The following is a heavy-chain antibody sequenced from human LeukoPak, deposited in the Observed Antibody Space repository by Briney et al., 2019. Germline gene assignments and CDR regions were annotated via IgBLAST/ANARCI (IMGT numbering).Heavy chain of an antibody. V-gene: IGHV3-74*01. CDR3: ASRIPYDSSSY. Sequence: GGSLRLSCAASGFTFSSYWMHWVRQAPGKGLVWVSRISSDGSSTDYADSVKGRFPISRDNAKNTLYLQMNSLRAEDTAVYYCASRIPYDSSSYWGQGTLVTVSS. CDR1: GFTFSSYW. J-gene: IGHJ4*02. CDR2: ISSDGSST. D-gene: IGHD3-22*01.